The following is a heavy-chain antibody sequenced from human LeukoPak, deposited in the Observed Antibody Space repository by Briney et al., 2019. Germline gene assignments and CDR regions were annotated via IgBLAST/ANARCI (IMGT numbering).Heavy chain of an antibody. D-gene: IGHD2/OR15-2a*01. CDR3: VRGVVSMSRPPKNRFDP. CDR2: VFHDGIA. V-gene: IGHV4-34*01. CDR1: GGSFSDDF. Sequence: SETLSLSCAVYGGSFSDDFWTWIRLAPEKGLEWIGEVFHDGIANYNPSLKSRAFVSVDTSKKQFSPRLSSVTAADTAIYYCVRGVVSMSRPPKNRFDPWGQGTPVTVSS. J-gene: IGHJ5*02.